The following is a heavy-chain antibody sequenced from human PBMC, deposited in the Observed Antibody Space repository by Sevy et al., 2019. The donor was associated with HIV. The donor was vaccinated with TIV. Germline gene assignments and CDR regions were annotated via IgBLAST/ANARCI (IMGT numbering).Heavy chain of an antibody. V-gene: IGHV3-23*01. Sequence: GGSLRPSCAASGFTFSSYAMSWVRQAPGKGLEWVSAISGSGGSTYYADSVKGRFTISRDNSKNTLYLQMNSLRAEDTAVYYCAKDLGITMVRGVIIRASQYDYWGQGTLVTVSS. CDR1: GFTFSSYA. CDR3: AKDLGITMVRGVIIRASQYDY. D-gene: IGHD3-10*01. J-gene: IGHJ4*02. CDR2: ISGSGGST.